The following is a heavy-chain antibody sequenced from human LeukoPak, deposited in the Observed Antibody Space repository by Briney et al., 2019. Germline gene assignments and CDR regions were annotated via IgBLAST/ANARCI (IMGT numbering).Heavy chain of an antibody. CDR1: GDSISSYY. CDR3: AREYCGGGSCGWFDP. D-gene: IGHD2-15*01. Sequence: TPSETLSLTCTVSGDSISSYYWSWIRQPPGKGLEWIGHTYYSGSTTYNPSLKSRVNISVDRSRNQFSLKLSSVTAADTALYYCAREYCGGGSCGWFDPWGRGTLVTVSS. CDR2: TYYSGST. V-gene: IGHV4-59*01. J-gene: IGHJ5*02.